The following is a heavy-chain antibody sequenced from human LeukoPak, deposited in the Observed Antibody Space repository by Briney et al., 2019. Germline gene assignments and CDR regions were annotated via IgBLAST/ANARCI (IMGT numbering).Heavy chain of an antibody. V-gene: IGHV3-30-3*01. D-gene: IGHD3-22*01. CDR3: ASKYYDPYYFDY. J-gene: IGHJ4*02. CDR2: ISYDGSSK. Sequence: PVRSLRLSCAASGFTLTKYGMHWVRQAPGKGLDWVAVISYDGSSKYYADSVKGRSTISKDSSKNTLCLQMNSLRAEDTAAYYCASKYYDPYYFDYWGQGTLVTVSS. CDR1: GFTLTKYG.